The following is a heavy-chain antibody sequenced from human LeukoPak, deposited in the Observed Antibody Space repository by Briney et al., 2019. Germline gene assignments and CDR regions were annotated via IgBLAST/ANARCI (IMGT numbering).Heavy chain of an antibody. CDR3: VGSASYGSSGYYYDS. D-gene: IGHD3-22*01. V-gene: IGHV3-74*01. CDR2: ISPDGSTT. CDR1: GFTFSSYW. J-gene: IGHJ4*02. Sequence: PGGSLRLSCAGSGFTFSSYWLHWVRHAPGKGLVWVSRISPDGSTTNLADSVKGRCTISRDNPKRTLYLQMSSLRAEDTALYYCVGSASYGSSGYYYDSWGQGTLVTVSS.